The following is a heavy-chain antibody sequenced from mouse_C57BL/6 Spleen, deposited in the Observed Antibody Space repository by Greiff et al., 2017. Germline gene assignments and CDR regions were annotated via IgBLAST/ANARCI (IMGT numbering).Heavy chain of an antibody. Sequence: EVQLVESGGGLVQPGGSLSLSCAASGFTFTDYYMSWVRQPPGKALEWLGFIRNKANGYTTEYSASVKGRFTISRDNSQSILYLQMNALRAEDSATYYCARYPHYYGSSFYFDYWGQGTTLTVSS. CDR1: GFTFTDYY. CDR2: IRNKANGYTT. CDR3: ARYPHYYGSSFYFDY. D-gene: IGHD1-1*01. J-gene: IGHJ2*01. V-gene: IGHV7-3*01.